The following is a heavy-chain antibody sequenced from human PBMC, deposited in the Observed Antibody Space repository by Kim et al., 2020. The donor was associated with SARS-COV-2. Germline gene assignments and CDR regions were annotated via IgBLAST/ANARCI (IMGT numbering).Heavy chain of an antibody. D-gene: IGHD6-19*01. CDR2: IYASGST. CDR3: ARQYSSGWYGLTYFDY. J-gene: IGHJ4*01. V-gene: IGHV4-39*01. Sequence: SETLSLTCSVSGGSISSSSHYWVWIRQSPGKGLEWIGSIYASGSTYYNPALESRVVVSVDKTKNQFSLNLRSVTASDRGVYFCARQYSSGWYGLTYFDY. CDR1: GGSISSSSHY.